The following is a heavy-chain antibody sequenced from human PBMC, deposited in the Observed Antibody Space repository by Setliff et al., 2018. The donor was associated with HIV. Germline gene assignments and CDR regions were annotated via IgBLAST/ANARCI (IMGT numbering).Heavy chain of an antibody. CDR3: ARGRTRWRIYAYFDP. D-gene: IGHD1-1*01. J-gene: IGHJ5*02. CDR2: IHTSGNT. CDR1: GGSISSGDYY. Sequence: PSETLSLTCTVSGGSISSGDYYWTWIRQPAGKGLQWIGRIHTSGNTNYNPSFKSRVTISVDTSKSQFSLELSSLTTADTAVYYCARGRTRWRIYAYFDPWGLGTLVAVSS. V-gene: IGHV4-61*02.